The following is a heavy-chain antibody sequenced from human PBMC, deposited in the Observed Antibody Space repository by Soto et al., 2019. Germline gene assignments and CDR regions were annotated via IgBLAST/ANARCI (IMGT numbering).Heavy chain of an antibody. D-gene: IGHD6-19*01. J-gene: IGHJ6*02. CDR2: ISYDGSNK. Sequence: QVQLVESGGGVVQPGRSLRLSCAASGFTFSSYAMHWVRQAPGKGLEWVAVISYDGSNKYYADSVKGRFTISRDNSKNTLYLQMNSLRAEDTAVYYCARGPTQWLIPSSYYYGMDVWGQGTTVTVSS. V-gene: IGHV3-30-3*01. CDR1: GFTFSSYA. CDR3: ARGPTQWLIPSSYYYGMDV.